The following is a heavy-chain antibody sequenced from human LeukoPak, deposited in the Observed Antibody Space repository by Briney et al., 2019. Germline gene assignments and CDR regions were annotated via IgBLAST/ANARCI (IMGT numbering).Heavy chain of an antibody. J-gene: IGHJ6*03. CDR2: IRYDGSNK. V-gene: IGHV3-30*02. Sequence: PGGSLRLSCAASGFTFSSYGMHWVRQAPGKGLEWVAFIRYDGSNKYYADSVKGRFTISRDNSKNTLYLQMNSLRAEDTAVYYCAGHCSSTSCYPRSDYYYYMDVWGKGTTVTISS. D-gene: IGHD2-2*01. CDR1: GFTFSSYG. CDR3: AGHCSSTSCYPRSDYYYYMDV.